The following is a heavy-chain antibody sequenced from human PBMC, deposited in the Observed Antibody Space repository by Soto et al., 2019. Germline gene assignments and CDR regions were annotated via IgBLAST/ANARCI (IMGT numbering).Heavy chain of an antibody. CDR2: IIPIFGRA. J-gene: IGHJ6*02. V-gene: IGHV1-69*01. CDR3: ARLSCYAPKIYYGMAV. CDR1: GGTFSSYA. D-gene: IGHD5-12*01. Sequence: QVQLVQSGAEVKKPGSSVKVSCKASGGTFSSYAISWVRQAPGQGREWMGGIIPIFGRANYAQKIQGRVTITADESTSTAYMELSSLRSEDTAVYYCARLSCYAPKIYYGMAVWGQGTTVTVS.